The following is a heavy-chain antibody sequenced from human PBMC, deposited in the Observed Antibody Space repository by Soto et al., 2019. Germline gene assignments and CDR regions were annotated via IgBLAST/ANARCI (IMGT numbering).Heavy chain of an antibody. J-gene: IGHJ4*02. CDR2: IGGSGGST. D-gene: IGHD6-19*01. Sequence: GGSLRLSCAASGFTFSSYAMSWVRQAPGKGLEWVSAIGGSGGSTYYADSVKGRFTISRDNSKNTLYLQMNSLRAEDTAVYYCAKDGKLWLVLVGGPYYFNYWGQGTLVTVSS. V-gene: IGHV3-23*01. CDR1: GFTFSSYA. CDR3: AKDGKLWLVLVGGPYYFNY.